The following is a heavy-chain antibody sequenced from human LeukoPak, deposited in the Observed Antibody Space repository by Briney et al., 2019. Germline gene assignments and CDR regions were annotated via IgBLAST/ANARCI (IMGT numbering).Heavy chain of an antibody. CDR3: ARSASPTSRSAFDI. CDR2: IYYSGNT. V-gene: IGHV4-59*01. CDR1: GGSISSYY. Sequence: SETLSLTCTVSGGSISSYYWNWIRQPPGKGLEWIGYIYYSGNTNYNPSLKSRVTISVDMSKNQFSLKLSSVTAADTAVYYCARSASPTSRSAFDIWGQGTRVTASS. J-gene: IGHJ3*02.